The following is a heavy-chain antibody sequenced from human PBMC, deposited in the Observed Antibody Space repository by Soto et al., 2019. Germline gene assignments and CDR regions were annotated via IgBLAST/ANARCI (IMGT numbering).Heavy chain of an antibody. D-gene: IGHD3-9*01. J-gene: IGHJ6*02. CDR1: GGTFSSYA. V-gene: IGHV1-69*13. Sequence: SVKVSCKASGGTFSSYAISWVQQAPGQGLEWMGGIIPIFGTANYAQKFQGRVTITADESTSTAYMELSSLRSEDTAVYYCARPILRYIYYYGMDVWGQGTTVTVSS. CDR2: IIPIFGTA. CDR3: ARPILRYIYYYGMDV.